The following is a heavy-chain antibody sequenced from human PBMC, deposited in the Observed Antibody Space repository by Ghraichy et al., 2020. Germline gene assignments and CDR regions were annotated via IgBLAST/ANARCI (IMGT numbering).Heavy chain of an antibody. V-gene: IGHV4-59*01. CDR1: GGSISSYY. CDR3: ARVQEGIFGD. J-gene: IGHJ4*02. CDR2: IYYSGST. D-gene: IGHD2-15*01. Sequence: SETLSLTCTVSGGSISSYYWSWIRQPPGKGLEWIGYIYYSGSTNYNPSLKSRVTISVDTSKNQFSLKLSSVTAADTAVYYCARVQEGIFGDWGQGTLVTVSS.